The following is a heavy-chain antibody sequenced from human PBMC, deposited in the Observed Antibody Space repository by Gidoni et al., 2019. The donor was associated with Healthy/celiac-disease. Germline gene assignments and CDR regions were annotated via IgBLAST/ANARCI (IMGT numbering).Heavy chain of an antibody. D-gene: IGHD3-22*01. CDR3: ARLKFYDSSGYYYAVSHYFDY. CDR2: IYPGDSDT. Sequence: ELQLVQSGAEVKKPGESLKISCKGSGYSFTSYWIVWVRQMPGKGLEWMGIIYPGDSDTRYSPSCQGQVTISADKSISTAYLQWSSLKASDTAMYYCARLKFYDSSGYYYAVSHYFDYWGQGTLVTVSS. J-gene: IGHJ4*02. V-gene: IGHV5-51*01. CDR1: GYSFTSYW.